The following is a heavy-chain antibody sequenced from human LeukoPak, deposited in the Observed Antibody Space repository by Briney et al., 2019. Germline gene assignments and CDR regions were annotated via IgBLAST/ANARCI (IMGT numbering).Heavy chain of an antibody. J-gene: IGHJ4*02. D-gene: IGHD4-11*01. V-gene: IGHV1-8*01. CDR1: GYTFTSYD. CDR2: MNPNSGHT. Sequence: GASVKVSCKASGYTFTSYDINWVRQATGQGLEWMGWMNPNSGHTGYAQKFQGRVTLTRNTSISTVYMELSSLSSEDTAVYYCARQQGLQNLNFDYWGQGTLVTVSS. CDR3: ARQQGLQNLNFDY.